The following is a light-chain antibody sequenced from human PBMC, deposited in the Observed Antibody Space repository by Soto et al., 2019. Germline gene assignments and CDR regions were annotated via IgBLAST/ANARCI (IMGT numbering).Light chain of an antibody. CDR2: DAS. CDR3: QQYNSSSRT. CDR1: QSISTW. Sequence: DIQMTQSPSTLSASVGDRVTITCRASQSISTWLAWYQQKPGKAPKLLIYDASSLEGGVPSRFSGSGSGTEFTLTISSLQPDDFATYFCQQYNSSSRTFGQGTKVEIK. J-gene: IGKJ1*01. V-gene: IGKV1-5*01.